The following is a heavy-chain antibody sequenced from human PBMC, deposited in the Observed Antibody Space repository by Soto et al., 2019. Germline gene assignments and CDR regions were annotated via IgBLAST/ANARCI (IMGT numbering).Heavy chain of an antibody. V-gene: IGHV1-2*02. CDR3: ALWGVSIHTAFDH. J-gene: IGHJ5*02. CDR2: INPNSGGT. CDR1: GYTFTAYG. D-gene: IGHD3-3*02. Sequence: GASVKVSCKASGYTFTAYGIHWVRQAPGQGLEWMGWINPNSGGTDYAQKFQGRLTITRDTSISTVYMELSSLNSDDTAVFFCALWGVSIHTAFDHWGQGTLVTVSS.